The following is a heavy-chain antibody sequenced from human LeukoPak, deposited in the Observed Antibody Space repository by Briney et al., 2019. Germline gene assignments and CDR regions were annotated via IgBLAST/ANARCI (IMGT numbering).Heavy chain of an antibody. CDR1: GFIFSNYA. CDR2: ISSNGGST. Sequence: HPGGSLRLSCSASGFIFSNYAMYWVRQAPGKGLEYVSTISSNGGSTYYADSVKGRFTISRDNSKNTLYLQMSSLRAEDTAVYYCARAISHSNYGVDVWGQGTTVTVSS. J-gene: IGHJ6*02. CDR3: ARAISHSNYGVDV. V-gene: IGHV3-64D*09. D-gene: IGHD6-13*01.